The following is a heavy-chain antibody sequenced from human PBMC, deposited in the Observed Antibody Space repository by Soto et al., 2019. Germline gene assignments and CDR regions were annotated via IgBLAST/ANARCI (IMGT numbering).Heavy chain of an antibody. CDR3: ARDLREQWLVAYYYHSYGMDV. CDR1: GFTFSSYA. D-gene: IGHD6-19*01. CDR2: ITNGVGDT. Sequence: PGGSLRLSCAASGFTFSSYAMSWVRQAPGKGLEWVSGITNGVGDTYYADSKKGRFTISRDNSKNTLYLQMNSLRAEDTAVYYCARDLREQWLVAYYYHSYGMDVWGQGTTVTLSS. V-gene: IGHV3-23*01. J-gene: IGHJ6*02.